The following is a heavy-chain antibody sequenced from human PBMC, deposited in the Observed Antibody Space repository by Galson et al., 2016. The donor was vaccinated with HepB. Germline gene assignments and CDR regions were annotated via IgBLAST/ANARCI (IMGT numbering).Heavy chain of an antibody. J-gene: IGHJ4*02. CDR2: ISGSGGTT. CDR3: AKSGKHLWSIDY. CDR1: GFTFSSYE. V-gene: IGHV3-23*01. Sequence: SLRLSCAASGFTFSSYERRGEGKAPGKGLEWVSAISGSGGTTYYADSVKGRFTISRDNSKNTLYVQMNSLRAEDMAVYYCAKSGKHLWSIDYWGQGALVTVSS. D-gene: IGHD5-18*01.